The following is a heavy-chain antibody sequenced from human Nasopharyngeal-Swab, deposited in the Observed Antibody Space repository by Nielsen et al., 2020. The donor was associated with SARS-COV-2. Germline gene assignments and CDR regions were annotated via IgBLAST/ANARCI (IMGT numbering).Heavy chain of an antibody. D-gene: IGHD3-9*01. J-gene: IGHJ4*02. V-gene: IGHV1-18*01. CDR2: ISAYNGNT. CDR1: GYTFTSYG. Sequence: ASVKVSCKASGYTFTSYGISWVRQAPGQGLEWMGWISAYNGNTNYAQKLQGRVTMTTDTSTSTAYMELRSLRSDDTAVYYCARGRTGETFLTGYYPYYFDYWGQGTLVTVSS. CDR3: ARGRTGETFLTGYYPYYFDY.